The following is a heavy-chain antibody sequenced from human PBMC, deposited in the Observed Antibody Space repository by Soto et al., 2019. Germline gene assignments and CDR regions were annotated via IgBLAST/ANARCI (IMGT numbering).Heavy chain of an antibody. V-gene: IGHV3-9*01. CDR1: GFTFDDYA. CDR3: AKGGSAALISAAGTGNWFDP. CDR2: ISWSGTNI. D-gene: IGHD6-13*01. J-gene: IGHJ5*02. Sequence: EVHLVESGGGLVQPGRSLKLSCVASGFTFDDYAMYWVRQAPGKGPEWVSGISWSGTNIAYADSVKGRFTISIDNAKNTLYLQMNSLRADDTALYYCAKGGSAALISAAGTGNWFDPWGQGSLVTVSS.